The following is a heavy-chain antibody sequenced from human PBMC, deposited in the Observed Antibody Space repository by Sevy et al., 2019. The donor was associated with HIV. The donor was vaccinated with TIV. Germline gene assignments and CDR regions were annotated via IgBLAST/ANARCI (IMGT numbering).Heavy chain of an antibody. J-gene: IGHJ4*02. Sequence: GGSLRLSCAASGFTFGTYTMNWVRQAPGKGLEWLSSIGRTGSDMYYGDSLRGRFTISRDNAGDSVFLQMNSLRVEDTGVYYCVGGNDRKYWGRATLVTVSS. V-gene: IGHV3-21*01. CDR3: VGGNDRKY. CDR1: GFTFGTYT. CDR2: IGRTGSDM. D-gene: IGHD3-22*01.